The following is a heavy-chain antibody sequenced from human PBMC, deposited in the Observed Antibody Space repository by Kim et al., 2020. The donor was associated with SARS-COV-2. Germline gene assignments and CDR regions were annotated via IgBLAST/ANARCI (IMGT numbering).Heavy chain of an antibody. Sequence: SVKVSCKASGGTLSSYAISWVRQAPGQGLEWMGGIIPIFGTANYAQKFKGSVTITADESTSTDYMELRSLRSEDTAVYYCTSRTPTKPLAVLHGMDVWGQGPTLTVSS. CDR3: TSRTPTKPLAVLHGMDV. D-gene: IGHD2-15*01. CDR1: GGTLSSYA. J-gene: IGHJ6*02. CDR2: IIPIFGTA. V-gene: IGHV1-69*13.